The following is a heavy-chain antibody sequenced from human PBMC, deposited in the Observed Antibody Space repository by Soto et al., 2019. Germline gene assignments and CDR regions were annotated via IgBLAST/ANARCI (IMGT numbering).Heavy chain of an antibody. CDR1: GFTFSSYD. CDR2: IGTAGDT. D-gene: IGHD7-27*01. J-gene: IGHJ6*03. Sequence: GGSLRLSCAASGFTFSSYDMHWVRQATGKGLEWVSAIGTAGDTYYPGSVKGRFTISRENAKNSLYLQMNSLRAGDTTVYYCARAAGDAYYYYYYYMDVWGKGTTVTVSS. CDR3: ARAAGDAYYYYYYYMDV. V-gene: IGHV3-13*01.